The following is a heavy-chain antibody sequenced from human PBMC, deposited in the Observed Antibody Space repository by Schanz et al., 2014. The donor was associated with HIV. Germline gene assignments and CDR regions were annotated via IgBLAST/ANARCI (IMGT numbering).Heavy chain of an antibody. CDR3: ARDNEGPRTSDFFYYYALDV. CDR1: RCPFSISA. Sequence: QVQLVQSGAEVKKPGSSVKVSCKASRCPFSISAISWVRQAPGQGLGWMGGIIPIFGTPNYAQKFQGRVTIIADESTSTAYMELSSLRSADTAVYFCARDNEGPRTSDFFYYYALDVWGQGTTVTVSS. D-gene: IGHD1-7*01. J-gene: IGHJ6*02. V-gene: IGHV1-69*01. CDR2: IIPIFGTP.